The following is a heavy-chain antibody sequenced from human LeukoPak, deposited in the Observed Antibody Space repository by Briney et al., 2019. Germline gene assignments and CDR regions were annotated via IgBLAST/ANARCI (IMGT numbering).Heavy chain of an antibody. J-gene: IGHJ4*02. Sequence: TSETLSLTCAVYGGSFSGYYWGWIRQPPGKGLEWIGEINHSGSTNYNPSLKSRVTISVDTSKNQFSLKLSSVTAADTAVYYCARGSGWHRLDYWGQGTLVTVSS. CDR2: INHSGST. CDR3: ARGSGWHRLDY. CDR1: GGSFSGYY. D-gene: IGHD6-19*01. V-gene: IGHV4-34*01.